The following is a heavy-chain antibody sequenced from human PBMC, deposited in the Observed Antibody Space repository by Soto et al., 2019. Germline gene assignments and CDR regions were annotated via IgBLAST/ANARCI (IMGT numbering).Heavy chain of an antibody. CDR2: ISGSGGST. V-gene: IGHV3-23*01. CDR1: GFTFSSYA. D-gene: IGHD6-6*01. CDR3: AKDLTIAARPASPFDY. Sequence: EVQLLASGGGLVQPGGSLRLSCAASGFTFSSYAMSWVRQAPGKGLEWVSAISGSGGSTYYADSVKGRFTISRDNSKNTLYLQMNSLRAEDTAVYYCAKDLTIAARPASPFDYWGQGTLVTVSS. J-gene: IGHJ4*02.